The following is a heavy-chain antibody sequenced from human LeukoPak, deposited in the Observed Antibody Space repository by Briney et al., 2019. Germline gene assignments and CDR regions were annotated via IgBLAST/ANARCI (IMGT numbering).Heavy chain of an antibody. Sequence: PGGSLRLSCAASGFTFSSYGMHWVRQAPGKGLEWVAVIWYDGSNKYYADSVKGRFTISRDNSKNTLYLQMNSLRAEDTAVYYCAREGDYGSGIPFDYWGQGTLVTVSS. V-gene: IGHV3-33*08. D-gene: IGHD3-10*01. CDR1: GFTFSSYG. CDR3: AREGDYGSGIPFDY. CDR2: IWYDGSNK. J-gene: IGHJ4*02.